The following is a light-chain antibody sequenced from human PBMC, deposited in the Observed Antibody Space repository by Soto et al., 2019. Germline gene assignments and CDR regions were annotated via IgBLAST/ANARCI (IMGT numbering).Light chain of an antibody. CDR1: STDVGGYNY. CDR3: SSYAGNNIHYV. V-gene: IGLV2-8*01. J-gene: IGLJ1*01. CDR2: EVS. Sequence: ALTQPPSASGSAGQSVTISCTGTSTDVGGYNYVSWYQQHPGKAPKLMIYEVSKRPSGVPDRFSGSKSGNTASLTVSGLQAEDEADYYCSSYAGNNIHYVFGTGTKVTVL.